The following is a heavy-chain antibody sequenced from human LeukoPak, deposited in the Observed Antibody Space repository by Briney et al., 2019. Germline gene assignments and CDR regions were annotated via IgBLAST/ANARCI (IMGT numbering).Heavy chain of an antibody. V-gene: IGHV4-31*03. CDR2: IYYSGST. D-gene: IGHD5-12*01. Sequence: SETLSLTCTVSGGSISSGGYYWSWIRQHPGKGLEWIGYIYYSGSTYYNPSLKSRVTIAVDTSKNQFSLKLSSVTAADTAVYYCARGPMATELDYWGQGTLVTVSS. CDR1: GGSISSGGYY. CDR3: ARGPMATELDY. J-gene: IGHJ4*02.